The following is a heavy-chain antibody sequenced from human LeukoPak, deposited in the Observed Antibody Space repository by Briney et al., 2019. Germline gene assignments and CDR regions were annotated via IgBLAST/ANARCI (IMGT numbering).Heavy chain of an antibody. D-gene: IGHD3-3*01. CDR1: GYTLTELS. Sequence: ASVKVSCKVSGYTLTELSMHWVRRAPGKGREWMGGFDPEDGETIYAQKFQGRVTMTEDTSTDTAYMELSSLRSVDTAVYYCATPFYDFWSGYQSDNWFDPWGQGTLVTVSS. V-gene: IGHV1-24*01. CDR2: FDPEDGET. J-gene: IGHJ5*02. CDR3: ATPFYDFWSGYQSDNWFDP.